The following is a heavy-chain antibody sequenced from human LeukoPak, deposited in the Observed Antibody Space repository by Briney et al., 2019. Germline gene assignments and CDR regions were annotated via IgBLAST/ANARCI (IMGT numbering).Heavy chain of an antibody. CDR2: IWYDGSNK. J-gene: IGHJ6*02. V-gene: IGHV3-33*01. Sequence: PGGSLRLSCAASGFTFSSYGMHWVRQAPGKGLEWVAVIWYDGSNKYYADSVKGRFTISRDNSKNTLYLQMNSLRAEDTAVYYCARTISISVYGMDVWGQGTTVTVS. CDR3: ARTISISVYGMDV. CDR1: GFTFSSYG. D-gene: IGHD3-3*02.